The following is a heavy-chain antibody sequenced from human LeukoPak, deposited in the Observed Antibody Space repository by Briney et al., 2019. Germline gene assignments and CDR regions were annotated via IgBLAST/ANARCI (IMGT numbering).Heavy chain of an antibody. D-gene: IGHD3-22*01. CDR3: ARVVVITRGDAFDI. CDR1: GFTVSSNY. V-gene: IGHV3-66*01. Sequence: PGGSLRLSCAASGFTVSSNYMSWVRQAPGKGLEWVSVIYSCGSTYYADSVKGRFTISRDNSKNTLYLQMNSLRAEDTAVYYCARVVVITRGDAFDIWGQGTMVTVSS. CDR2: IYSCGST. J-gene: IGHJ3*02.